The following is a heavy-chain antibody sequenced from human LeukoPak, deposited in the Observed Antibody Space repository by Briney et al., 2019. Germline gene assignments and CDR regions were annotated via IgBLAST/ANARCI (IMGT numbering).Heavy chain of an antibody. D-gene: IGHD3-22*01. J-gene: IGHJ4*02. V-gene: IGHV3-23*01. CDR2: ISGSGGST. CDR3: ARGGYYYDSSGYYPFDY. CDR1: GFTFSSYA. Sequence: PGGSLRLSCAASGFTFSSYAMSWVRQAPGKGLEWVSAISGSGGSTYYADSVKGRFTISRDNSKNTLYLQMNSLRAEDTAVYYCARGGYYYDSSGYYPFDYWGQGTLVTVSS.